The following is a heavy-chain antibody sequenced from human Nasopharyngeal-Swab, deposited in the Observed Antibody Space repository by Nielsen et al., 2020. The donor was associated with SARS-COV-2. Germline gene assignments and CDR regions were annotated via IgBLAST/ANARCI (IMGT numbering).Heavy chain of an antibody. J-gene: IGHJ6*03. V-gene: IGHV1-8*01. Sequence: WVRQAPGQGREWMGWMNPNSGNTGYAQKFQGRVTMTRNTSISTAYMELSSLRSEDTAVYYCARGPYYYDSSGYRAYYYYMDVWGKGTTVTVSS. CDR2: MNPNSGNT. D-gene: IGHD3-22*01. CDR3: ARGPYYYDSSGYRAYYYYMDV.